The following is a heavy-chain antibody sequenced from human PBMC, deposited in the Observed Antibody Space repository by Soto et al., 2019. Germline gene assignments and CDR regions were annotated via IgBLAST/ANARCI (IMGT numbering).Heavy chain of an antibody. J-gene: IGHJ4*02. CDR1: GVSFNSYG. CDR3: GWIKMGRIYP. V-gene: IGHV1-69*09. Sequence: QVQLQQSGAEVKRPGSSVKVSCKASGVSFNSYGFAWVRQAPGQGLEWLGKITPALHLTNYAQSFQGRVTITADTSTSKLYLEMTRLESKDTAVLLCGWIKMGRIYPWGPGTLVTVSS. CDR2: ITPALHLT. D-gene: IGHD3-16*02.